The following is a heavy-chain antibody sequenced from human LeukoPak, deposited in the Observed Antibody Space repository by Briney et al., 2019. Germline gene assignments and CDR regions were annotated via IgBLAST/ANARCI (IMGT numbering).Heavy chain of an antibody. Sequence: SETLSLICTVSGASISSYYWSWIRQPPGKGLEWIGYIYYSGSTNYNPSLKSRVTISVDTSKNQFSLKLSSVTAADTAVYYCARGGNGSGSYSLDAFDIWGQGTMVTVSS. CDR3: ARGGNGSGSYSLDAFDI. J-gene: IGHJ3*02. D-gene: IGHD3-10*01. CDR2: IYYSGST. V-gene: IGHV4-59*01. CDR1: GASISSYY.